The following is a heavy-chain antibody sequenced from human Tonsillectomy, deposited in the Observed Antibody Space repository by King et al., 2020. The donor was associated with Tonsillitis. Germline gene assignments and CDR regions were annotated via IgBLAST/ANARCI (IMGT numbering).Heavy chain of an antibody. J-gene: IGHJ6*02. CDR1: GYSFTSYW. CDR3: ARRCSCVSCYVLLEVV. CDR2: IDPSDSYT. D-gene: IGHD2-15*01. V-gene: IGHV5-10-1*03. Sequence: VQLVESGAEVKKPGESLRISCKGSGYSFTSYWISWVRQMPGKGLEWMGRIDPSDSYTNYSPSFQGHVTISAEKSISTAYLQWSSLKASDTAMYYCARRCSCVSCYVLLEVVWRQGTTVTVSS.